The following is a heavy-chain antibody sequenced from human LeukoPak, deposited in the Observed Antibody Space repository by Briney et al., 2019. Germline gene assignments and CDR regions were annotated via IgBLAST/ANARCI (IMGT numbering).Heavy chain of an antibody. CDR3: ARLRYSSLDY. V-gene: IGHV3-30*03. Sequence: GRSLRLSCAASGFTFSSYGMHWVRQAPGKGLEWVAVISYDGSNKYYADSVKGRFTISRDNSKNTLYLQMNSLRAEDTAVYYCARLRYSSLDYWGQGTLVTVSS. J-gene: IGHJ4*02. CDR1: GFTFSSYG. D-gene: IGHD5-12*01. CDR2: ISYDGSNK.